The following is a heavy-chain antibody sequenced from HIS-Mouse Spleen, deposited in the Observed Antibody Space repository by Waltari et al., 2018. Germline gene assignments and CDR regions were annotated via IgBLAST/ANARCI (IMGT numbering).Heavy chain of an antibody. CDR1: GLPFSRYG. CDR3: AKDKHHAFDY. J-gene: IGHJ4*02. Sequence: QVQLVWSGGGVVQPGRSLRLSCVPSGLPFSRYGMHWVRQAPGKGLEWVAVISYDGSNKYYADSVKGRFTISRDNSKNTLYLQMNSLRAEDTAVYYCAKDKHHAFDYWGQGTLVTVSS. V-gene: IGHV3-30*18. CDR2: ISYDGSNK.